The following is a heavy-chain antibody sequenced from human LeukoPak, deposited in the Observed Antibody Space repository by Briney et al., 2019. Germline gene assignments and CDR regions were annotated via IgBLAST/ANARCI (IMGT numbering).Heavy chain of an antibody. CDR3: AKDVAADGYYFDY. CDR1: GFTFSSYA. D-gene: IGHD6-13*01. J-gene: IGHJ4*02. CDR2: ISGSGGST. V-gene: IGHV3-23*01. Sequence: GGSLRLSCAASGFTFSSYAMSWVRQAPGEGLEWVSAISGSGGSTYYADSVKGRFTISRDNSKNTLYLQMNSLRAEDTAVYYCAKDVAADGYYFDYWGQGTLVTVSS.